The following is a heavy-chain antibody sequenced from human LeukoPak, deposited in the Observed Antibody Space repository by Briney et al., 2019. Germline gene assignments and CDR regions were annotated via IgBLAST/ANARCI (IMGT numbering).Heavy chain of an antibody. CDR3: ARDPLRYLRVGHYDY. V-gene: IGHV3-21*01. CDR2: IDYDSSHI. D-gene: IGHD3-9*01. J-gene: IGHJ4*02. Sequence: GRCLRLSCAASGFTFSTSAMNWVRQVPGKGLEWVSSIDYDSSHIYYAASVRGRFTISRDNARNSVYLQMNSLRVEDTAVYYCARDPLRYLRVGHYDYWGQGTLVAVSS. CDR1: GFTFSTSA.